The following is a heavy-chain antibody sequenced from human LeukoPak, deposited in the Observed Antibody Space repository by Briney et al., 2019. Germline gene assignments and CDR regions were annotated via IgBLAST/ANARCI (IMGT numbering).Heavy chain of an antibody. CDR1: GDSLTNFY. Sequence: PSEILSLTCTVSGDSLTNFYWSWIRQPAGKGLEWIGRVYTNERTKYNPSLKSRLTMSVDTSSNQVFLRLTSVSAADTAVYYCARDVGFPARFDSWGQGILVTVSS. CDR3: ARDVGFPARFDS. J-gene: IGHJ5*01. V-gene: IGHV4-4*07. CDR2: VYTNERT. D-gene: IGHD1-26*01.